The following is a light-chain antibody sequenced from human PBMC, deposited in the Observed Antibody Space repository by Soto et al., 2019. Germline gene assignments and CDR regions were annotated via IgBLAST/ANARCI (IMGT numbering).Light chain of an antibody. CDR2: SAS. J-gene: IGKJ1*01. CDR1: QSVSSS. CDR3: QQYNIWWT. V-gene: IGKV3-15*01. Sequence: DIVLTQSPPTLSVSSGARAILSCRASQSVSSSLAWYQQRPGQAPRLLIYSASTRATGIPARFSGSGSGTEFTLTISSLQSEDFAVYYCQQYNIWWTFGQGTKVDIK.